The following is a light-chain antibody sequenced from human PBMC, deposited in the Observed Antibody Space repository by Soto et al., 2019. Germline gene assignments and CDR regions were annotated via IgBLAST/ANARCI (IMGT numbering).Light chain of an antibody. Sequence: EIVLTQSPATLSLSPGERATLSCRASQSVSSYLAWYQQKPGQAPRLLIYDTSIRASGIPARFSGSGSGTDFTLTISSLDPEDFAVYYCQQRNNWPSTTFGPGTEVDIK. J-gene: IGKJ3*01. V-gene: IGKV3-11*01. CDR3: QQRNNWPSTT. CDR2: DTS. CDR1: QSVSSY.